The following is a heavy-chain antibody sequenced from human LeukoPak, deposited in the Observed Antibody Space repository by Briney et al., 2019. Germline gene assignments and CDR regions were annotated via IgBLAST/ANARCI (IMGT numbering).Heavy chain of an antibody. D-gene: IGHD3-3*01. CDR3: ARTVLPGSALRFLEWLPPGAFDI. J-gene: IGHJ3*02. V-gene: IGHV3-53*01. Sequence: GGSLRLSCAASGFTVSSNYMSWVRQAPGKGLEWVSVIYSGGSTYYADSVKGRFTISRDNSKNTLYLQMNSLRAEDTAVYYCARTVLPGSALRFLEWLPPGAFDIWGQGTMVTVSS. CDR1: GFTVSSNY. CDR2: IYSGGST.